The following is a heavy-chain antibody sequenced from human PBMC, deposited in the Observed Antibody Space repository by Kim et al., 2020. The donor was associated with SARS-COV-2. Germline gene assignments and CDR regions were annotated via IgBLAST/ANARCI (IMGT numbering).Heavy chain of an antibody. Sequence: GESLKISCKTFGYRFSSYWVGWVRQTPGNGLEWMGVIYPGDSDTRYSPSFRGQVTISADKSITTTYLQWTNLQASDSGIYYCAGARSPEASGTYFHDFDYWGQGTLVTVSS. V-gene: IGHV5-51*01. D-gene: IGHD3-10*01. CDR2: IYPGDSDT. J-gene: IGHJ4*02. CDR1: GYRFSSYW. CDR3: AGARSPEASGTYFHDFDY.